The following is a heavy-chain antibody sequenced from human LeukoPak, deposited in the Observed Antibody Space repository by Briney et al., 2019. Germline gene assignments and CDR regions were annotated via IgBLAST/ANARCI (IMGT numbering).Heavy chain of an antibody. CDR1: GFTFSSYA. D-gene: IGHD3-16*01. CDR3: ARDGGWPGYFDI. CDR2: IFSGGNT. V-gene: IGHV3-53*01. Sequence: GGSLRLSYAPSGFTFSSYAMSWVRQAPGRGLEWVAVIFSGGNTYYTDSVTGRFTISRDNSKNTLYLQVNRLRAEDTAVYYCARDGGWPGYFDIWGQGTMVTVSS. J-gene: IGHJ3*02.